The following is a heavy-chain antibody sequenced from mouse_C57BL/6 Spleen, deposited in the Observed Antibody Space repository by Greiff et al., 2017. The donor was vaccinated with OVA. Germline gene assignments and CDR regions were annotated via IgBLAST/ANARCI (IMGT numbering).Heavy chain of an antibody. V-gene: IGHV2-2*01. J-gene: IGHJ3*01. CDR3: ARILNWDNRAWFAY. CDR1: GFSLTSYG. D-gene: IGHD4-1*02. CDR2: IWSGGST. Sequence: QVQLKESGPGLVQPSQSLSITCTVSGFSLTSYGVHWVRQSPGKGLEWLGVIWSGGSTDYNAAFISRLSISKDNSKSQVFFKMNSLQADDTAIYYCARILNWDNRAWFAYWGQGTLVTVSA.